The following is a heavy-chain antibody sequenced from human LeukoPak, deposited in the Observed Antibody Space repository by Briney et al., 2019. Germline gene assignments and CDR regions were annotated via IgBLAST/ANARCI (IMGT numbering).Heavy chain of an antibody. D-gene: IGHD1-1*01. J-gene: IGHJ4*03. CDR1: GGSFSTYY. Sequence: SETLSLTCAVYGGSFSTYYWSWIRQSPGRGLEWIAEINHRGDTNYNPSVKSRVTISVDTSKNQFSLKITSLTAADTAVYYCARGPTISETGYFDYWGQGTLVTVSS. CDR2: INHRGDT. CDR3: ARGPTISETGYFDY. V-gene: IGHV4-34*01.